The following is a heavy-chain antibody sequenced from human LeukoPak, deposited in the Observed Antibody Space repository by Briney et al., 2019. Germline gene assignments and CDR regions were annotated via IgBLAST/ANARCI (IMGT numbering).Heavy chain of an antibody. J-gene: IGHJ6*03. CDR2: INPGGGRT. CDR3: ARDGRFLEWLEEVVRGYYMDV. CDR1: GYTFTSYY. Sequence: ASVKVSCKASGYTFTSYYMHWVRQSPGQGLEWMGIINPGGGRTSYTQKFQGRVTMTRDTSTSTVYMELSSLRSEDTAVYYCARDGRFLEWLEEVVRGYYMDVWGKGTTVTVSS. V-gene: IGHV1-46*01. D-gene: IGHD3-3*01.